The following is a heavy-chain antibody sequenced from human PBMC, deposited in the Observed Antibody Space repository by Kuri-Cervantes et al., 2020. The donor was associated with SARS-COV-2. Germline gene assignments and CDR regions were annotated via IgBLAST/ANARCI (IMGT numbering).Heavy chain of an antibody. Sequence: GGSLRLSCAASGITFSSYAMSWVRQAPGKGLEWVSSISSSSSYIYYADSVKGRFTISRDNAKNSLYLQMNSLRAEGTAVYYCARGGLGGQLVDGMDVWGQGTTVTVSS. CDR1: GITFSSYA. CDR3: ARGGLGGQLVDGMDV. J-gene: IGHJ6*02. V-gene: IGHV3-21*01. D-gene: IGHD6-6*01. CDR2: ISSSSSYI.